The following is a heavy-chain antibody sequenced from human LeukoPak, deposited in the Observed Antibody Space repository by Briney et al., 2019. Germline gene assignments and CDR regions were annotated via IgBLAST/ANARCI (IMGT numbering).Heavy chain of an antibody. J-gene: IGHJ4*02. Sequence: KPGGSLRLSCAASGCRCDSCYMRWIRQVPGKGLDYIALISASGAVPYYAESVKGRFTISRDNAKNSVSLQMNSLSADDTAVYYCARSLIVASEDYWGQGTLVTVSS. D-gene: IGHD5-12*01. V-gene: IGHV3-11*04. CDR1: GCRCDSCY. CDR3: ARSLIVASEDY. CDR2: ISASGAVP.